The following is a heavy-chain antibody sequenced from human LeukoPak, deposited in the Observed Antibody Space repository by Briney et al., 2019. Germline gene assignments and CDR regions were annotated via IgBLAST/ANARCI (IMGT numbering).Heavy chain of an antibody. J-gene: IGHJ4*02. D-gene: IGHD3-22*01. V-gene: IGHV1-18*01. Sequence: ASVKVSCKASGYTCTSYGISWVRQAPGQGLEWMGWISAYNGNTNYAQKLQGRVTMTTDTSTSTAYMELRSLRSDDTAVYYCARDPHSYYDSSGLDYWGQGTLVTVSS. CDR2: ISAYNGNT. CDR1: GYTCTSYG. CDR3: ARDPHSYYDSSGLDY.